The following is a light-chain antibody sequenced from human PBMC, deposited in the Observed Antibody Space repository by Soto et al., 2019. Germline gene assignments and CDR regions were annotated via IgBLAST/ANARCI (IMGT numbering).Light chain of an antibody. Sequence: EIVLTQSPATLSLSPGERATLSCRASQSVSSYLAWYQQKPGQAPRLLIYEASNRATDIPARCTGSGSGTDFTLTISSLESEDFAVYYCQQRYNWPLITFGQGTRLDIK. CDR2: EAS. CDR3: QQRYNWPLIT. CDR1: QSVSSY. J-gene: IGKJ5*01. V-gene: IGKV3-11*01.